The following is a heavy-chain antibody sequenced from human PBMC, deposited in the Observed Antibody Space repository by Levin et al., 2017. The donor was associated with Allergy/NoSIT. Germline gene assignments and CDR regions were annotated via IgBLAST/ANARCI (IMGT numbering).Heavy chain of an antibody. CDR3: ARGTEYSSGWDIFDY. Sequence: GSLRLSCTVSGGSISSYYWSWIRQPPGKGLEWIGYIYYSGSTNYNPSLKSRVTISVDTSKNQFSLKLSSVTAADTAVYYCARGTEYSSGWDIFDYWGQGTLVTVSS. D-gene: IGHD6-19*01. J-gene: IGHJ4*02. CDR1: GGSISSYY. CDR2: IYYSGST. V-gene: IGHV4-59*08.